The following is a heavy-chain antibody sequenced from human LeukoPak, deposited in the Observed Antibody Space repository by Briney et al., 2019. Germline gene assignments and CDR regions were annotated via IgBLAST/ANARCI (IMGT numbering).Heavy chain of an antibody. J-gene: IGHJ4*02. CDR1: GFTFSSYA. D-gene: IGHD2-21*02. V-gene: IGHV3-30-3*01. Sequence: GRSLRLSCAASGFTFSSYAMHWVRQAPGKGLEWVAVISYDGSNKYYADSVKGRFTISRDNSKNTLYLQMNSLRAEDTAVYYCARDDQRDYYFDYWDQGTLVTVSS. CDR2: ISYDGSNK. CDR3: ARDDQRDYYFDY.